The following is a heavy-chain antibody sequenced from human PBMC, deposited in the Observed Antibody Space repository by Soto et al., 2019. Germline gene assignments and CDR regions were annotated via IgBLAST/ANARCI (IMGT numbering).Heavy chain of an antibody. CDR1: GGTFSSYA. J-gene: IGHJ4*02. D-gene: IGHD1-26*01. CDR2: IIPIFGTA. V-gene: IGHV1-69*01. Sequence: QVQLVQSGAEVKKPGSSVKVSCKASGGTFSSYAISWVRQAPGQGLEWMGGIIPIFGTANYAQKFQGRVTITADESTSTAYMELSSLRSEDTAVYYCARLRTSGGSYYPYYFDYWGQGTLVTVSS. CDR3: ARLRTSGGSYYPYYFDY.